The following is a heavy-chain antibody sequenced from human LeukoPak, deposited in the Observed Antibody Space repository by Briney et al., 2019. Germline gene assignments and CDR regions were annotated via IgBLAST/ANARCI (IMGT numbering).Heavy chain of an antibody. V-gene: IGHV4-59*01. CDR2: IYYSGST. J-gene: IGHJ3*02. CDR3: ARGGLAAFDI. D-gene: IGHD3-16*01. CDR1: GGSISSYY. Sequence: SETLSLTCTVSGGSISSYYWSWIRQPPGKGLEWIGYIYYSGSTSYNPSLKSRVTISVDTSKNQFSLKLSSVTAADTAVYYCARGGLAAFDIWGQGTMVTVSS.